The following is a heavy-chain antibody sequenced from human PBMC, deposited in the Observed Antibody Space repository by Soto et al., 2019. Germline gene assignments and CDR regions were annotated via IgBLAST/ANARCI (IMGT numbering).Heavy chain of an antibody. D-gene: IGHD3-3*01. CDR2: IYTDGIT. J-gene: IGHJ4*02. CDR3: XXXXXXXXXXRDGFF. CDR1: GFTVSSNY. Sequence: EVQLVESGGGLIQPGGSLRLSCAASGFTVSSNYMTWIXQXPXXGXXWVSVIYTDGITYYADSVRGRFTISRDNSXXXXXXXXXXXXXXXXXXXXXXXXXXXXXXXRDGFFWGQGTLVTVSS. V-gene: IGHV3-53*01.